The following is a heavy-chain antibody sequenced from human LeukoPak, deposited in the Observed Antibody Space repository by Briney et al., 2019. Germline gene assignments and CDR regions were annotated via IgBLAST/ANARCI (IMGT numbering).Heavy chain of an antibody. CDR1: GGTFSSYA. J-gene: IGHJ4*02. Sequence: SVKVSCKASGGTFSSYAISWVRQAPGQGLEWMGGIIPIFGTANYAQKFQGRVTITADESTSTAYMELSSLRSEDTAVYYCARKMISFGGVDGGTHDYWGQGTLVTVSS. V-gene: IGHV1-69*13. D-gene: IGHD3-16*01. CDR3: ARKMISFGGVDGGTHDY. CDR2: IIPIFGTA.